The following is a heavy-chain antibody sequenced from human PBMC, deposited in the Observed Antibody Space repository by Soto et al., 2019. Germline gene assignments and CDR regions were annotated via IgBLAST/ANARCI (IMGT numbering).Heavy chain of an antibody. D-gene: IGHD4-17*01. Sequence: GGSLRLSCAASGFTFSNAWMNWVRQAPGKGLEWVGRIKSKTDGGTTDYAAPVKGRFTISRDDSKNTLYLQMNSLKTEDTAVYYCTTDFGWNKYGDYDYWGQGTLVTVSS. J-gene: IGHJ4*02. CDR2: IKSKTDGGTT. CDR1: GFTFSNAW. V-gene: IGHV3-15*07. CDR3: TTDFGWNKYGDYDY.